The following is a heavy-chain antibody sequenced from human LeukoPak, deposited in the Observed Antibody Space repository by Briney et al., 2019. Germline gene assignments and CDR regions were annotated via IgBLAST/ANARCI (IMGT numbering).Heavy chain of an antibody. CDR2: IIPIFGTA. J-gene: IGHJ4*02. CDR1: GGTFSSYA. Sequence: SVKVSCKASGGTFSSYAISWVRQAPGQGLEWMGGIIPIFGTANYAQKFQGRVTITADESTSTAYMELSSLRSEGTAVYYCARSLITAGSTRSALDYWGQGTLVTVSS. CDR3: ARSLITAGSTRSALDY. V-gene: IGHV1-69*13. D-gene: IGHD6-13*01.